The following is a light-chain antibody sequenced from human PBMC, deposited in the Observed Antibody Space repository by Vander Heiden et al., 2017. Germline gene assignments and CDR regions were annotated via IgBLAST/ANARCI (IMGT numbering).Light chain of an antibody. V-gene: IGLV2-14*03. J-gene: IGLJ2*01. CDR3: TSYTSRTTWV. Sequence: QSALTQPASVSGSPGQSITLSCTGTSSDVGGYNYVSWYQQHPDKAPKVMIYDVSNRPSGVSNRFSGSKSGNTASLTISGLQAEDEADYYCTSYTSRTTWVFGGGTKLTVL. CDR2: DVS. CDR1: SSDVGGYNY.